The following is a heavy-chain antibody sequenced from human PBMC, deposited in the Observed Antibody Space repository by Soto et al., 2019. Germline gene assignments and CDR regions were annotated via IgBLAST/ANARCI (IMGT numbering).Heavy chain of an antibody. Sequence: VQLQQRGAGLLKPSETLSLPCAVYGKSLSGYYWSWIRQPPGKALEWIGEINHSGNTNYNPSLKSRVTASVDTYKNQLFLNPSSVADADTAMYDCARHDDRGRTIAGAAEVWGQGTLVTVSS. CDR3: ARHDDRGRTIAGAAEV. V-gene: IGHV4-34*01. CDR1: GKSLSGYY. CDR2: INHSGNT. D-gene: IGHD1-26*01. J-gene: IGHJ4*02.